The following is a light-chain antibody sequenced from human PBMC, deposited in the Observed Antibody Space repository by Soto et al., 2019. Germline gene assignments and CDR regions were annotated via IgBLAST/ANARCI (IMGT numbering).Light chain of an antibody. V-gene: IGKV1-39*01. CDR2: AAS. CDR3: QQGYSSPQYT. Sequence: DIQMTQSPSSLSASVGDRVSITCRASQTISTYLNWYQHKPGKAPKLLIYAASSLQSGVPSRFSGSGSGTDFTLTISSVQPEDFATYYCQQGYSSPQYTFGQGTKLDVK. CDR1: QTISTY. J-gene: IGKJ2*01.